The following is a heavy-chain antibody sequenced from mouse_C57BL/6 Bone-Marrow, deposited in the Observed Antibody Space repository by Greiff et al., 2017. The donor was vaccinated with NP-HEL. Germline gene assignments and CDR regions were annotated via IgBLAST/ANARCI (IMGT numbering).Heavy chain of an antibody. J-gene: IGHJ2*01. CDR3: ARGGNYYGSRSYFDY. CDR2: IHPNSGST. Sequence: VQLQQPGAELVKPGASVKLSCKASGYTFTSYWMHWVKQRPGQGLEWIGMIHPNSGSTNYNEKFKSKATLTVDKSSSTAYMQLSSLTSEDSAVYYCARGGNYYGSRSYFDYWGQGTTLTVSS. D-gene: IGHD1-1*01. CDR1: GYTFTSYW. V-gene: IGHV1-64*01.